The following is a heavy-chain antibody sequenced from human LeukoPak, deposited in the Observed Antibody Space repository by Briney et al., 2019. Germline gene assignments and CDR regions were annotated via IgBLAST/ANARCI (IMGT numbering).Heavy chain of an antibody. D-gene: IGHD3-10*01. Sequence: PGGSLRLSCAASGLTFSSYWMNWVRQFPGKGLEWLANIKQDGSQKYYVDSVKGRFTISRDNAKNTLYLQMNSLRVEDTAVYYCVKEVHGESRPDSWGQGTLVTVSS. CDR2: IKQDGSQK. CDR1: GLTFSSYW. J-gene: IGHJ5*01. V-gene: IGHV3-7*01. CDR3: VKEVHGESRPDS.